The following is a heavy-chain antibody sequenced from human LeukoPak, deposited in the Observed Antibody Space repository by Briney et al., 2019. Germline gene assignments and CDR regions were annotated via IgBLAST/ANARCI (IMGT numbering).Heavy chain of an antibody. V-gene: IGHV1-8*02. CDR2: MNPNSGNT. CDR3: ARGPPPGYCTNGVCYQADYYYYYGMDV. Sequence: ASVKVSCKASGGTFSSYAISWVRQATGQGLEWMGWMNPNSGNTGYAQKFQGRVTMTRNTSISTAYMELSSLRSEDTAVYYCARGPPPGYCTNGVCYQADYYYYYGMDVWGQGTTVTVSS. CDR1: GGTFSSYA. J-gene: IGHJ6*02. D-gene: IGHD2-8*01.